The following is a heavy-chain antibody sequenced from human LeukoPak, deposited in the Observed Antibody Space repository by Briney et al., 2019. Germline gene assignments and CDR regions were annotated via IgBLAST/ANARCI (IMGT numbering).Heavy chain of an antibody. CDR1: GFTFSSYG. CDR3: AKDGHRYNWNPTYMDV. Sequence: GGTLRLSCAASGFTFSSYGMSRVRQAPGKGLEWVSGISWNSGSIGYADSVKGRFTISRDNAKNSLYLQMNSLRAEDMALYYCAKDGHRYNWNPTYMDVWGKGTTVTVSS. V-gene: IGHV3-9*03. D-gene: IGHD1-20*01. J-gene: IGHJ6*03. CDR2: ISWNSGSI.